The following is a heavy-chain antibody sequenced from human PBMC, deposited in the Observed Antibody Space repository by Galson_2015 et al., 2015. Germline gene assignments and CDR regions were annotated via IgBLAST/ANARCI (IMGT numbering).Heavy chain of an antibody. CDR3: ARGGASYYFDY. V-gene: IGHV3-30-3*01. Sequence: SLRLSCAASGFTFSSYAMHWVRQAPGKGLEWVAVISYDGSNKYYADSVKGRVTISRDISKNTLYLQMNSLRAEYTAVYYCARGGASYYFDYWGQGTLVTVSS. J-gene: IGHJ4*02. CDR1: GFTFSSYA. CDR2: ISYDGSNK. D-gene: IGHD1-26*01.